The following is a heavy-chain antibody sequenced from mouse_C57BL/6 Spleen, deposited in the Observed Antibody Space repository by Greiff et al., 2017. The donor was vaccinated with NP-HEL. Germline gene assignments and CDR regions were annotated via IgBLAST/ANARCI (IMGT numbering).Heavy chain of an antibody. J-gene: IGHJ3*01. CDR3: ARGSSYSWFAY. CDR1: GYTFTSYW. CDR2: IDPSDGYT. D-gene: IGHD1-1*01. V-gene: IGHV1-69*01. Sequence: QVQLKQPGAELVMPGASVKLSCKASGYTFTSYWMHWVKQRPGQGLEWIGEIDPSDGYTNYNQKFKGKSTLTVDKSSSTAYMQLSSLTSEDSAVYYCARGSSYSWFAYWGQGTLVTVSA.